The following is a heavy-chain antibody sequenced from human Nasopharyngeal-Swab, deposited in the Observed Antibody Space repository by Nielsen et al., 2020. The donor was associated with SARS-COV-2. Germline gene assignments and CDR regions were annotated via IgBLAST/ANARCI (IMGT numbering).Heavy chain of an antibody. CDR2: VSYSGPT. J-gene: IGHJ4*02. CDR1: GGSLSSSNYY. V-gene: IGHV4-39*02. D-gene: IGHD4-11*01. CDR3: GRLTTTTVTRRLYFDY. Sequence: SETLSLTCTVSGGSLSSSNYYWGWIRQPPGKGLEWIGTVSYSGPTYYNPSLKSRVTMSVDTSKNHFSLRLTSVTAADTAVYYCGRLTTTTVTRRLYFDYWGQGTLVTVSS.